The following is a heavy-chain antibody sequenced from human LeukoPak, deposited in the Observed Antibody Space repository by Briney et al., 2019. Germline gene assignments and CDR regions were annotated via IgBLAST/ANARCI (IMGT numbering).Heavy chain of an antibody. V-gene: IGHV4-39*07. CDR2: IYYSGST. J-gene: IGHJ4*02. CDR1: GGSISSSSYY. CDR3: ARGVVVAGDFDY. Sequence: SETLSLTCTVSGGSISSSSYYWGWIRQPPGKGLEWIGSIYYSGSTYYNPSLKSRVTISVDTSKNQFSLKLSSVTAADTAVYYCARGVVVAGDFDYWGQGTLVTVSS. D-gene: IGHD6-19*01.